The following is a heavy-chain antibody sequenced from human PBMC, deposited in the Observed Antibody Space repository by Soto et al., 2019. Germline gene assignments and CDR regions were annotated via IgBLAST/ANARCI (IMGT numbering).Heavy chain of an antibody. V-gene: IGHV4-31*03. Sequence: PSETLSLTCTVSGGSISSGGYYWSWIRQHPGKGLEWIGYIYYSGSTYYNPSLKSRVTISVDTSKNQFSLKLSSVTAADTAVYYCASTYCGGDCYPYYFDYWGQGTLVTVS. CDR3: ASTYCGGDCYPYYFDY. D-gene: IGHD2-21*02. CDR1: GGSISSGGYY. J-gene: IGHJ4*02. CDR2: IYYSGST.